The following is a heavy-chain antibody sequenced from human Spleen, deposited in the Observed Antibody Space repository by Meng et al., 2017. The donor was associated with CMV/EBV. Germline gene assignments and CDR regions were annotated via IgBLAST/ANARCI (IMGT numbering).Heavy chain of an antibody. CDR1: GFTFSSYA. Sequence: GESLKISCAASGFTFSSYAMYWVRQAPGKGLEWVAVISYDGSNKYYADSVKGRFTISRDNSKNTLYLQMNSLRAEDTAMYYCAKYTMDVWGQGTTVTVSS. CDR3: AKYTMDV. V-gene: IGHV3-30-3*02. CDR2: ISYDGSNK. J-gene: IGHJ6*02.